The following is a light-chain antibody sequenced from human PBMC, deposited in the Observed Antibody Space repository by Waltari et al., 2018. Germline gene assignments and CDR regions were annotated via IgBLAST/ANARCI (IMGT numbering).Light chain of an antibody. J-gene: IGLJ1*01. V-gene: IGLV3-21*04. CDR1: NIGTYS. Sequence: SYVVTQPPSVSVAPGETATITCGGHNIGTYSLPWYQQKEGQAPVLVLFYDRDRPSGIPDRFSGSNSGNTATLTISRVEAGDEARYYCHVWHPHVDPGVFGTGTEVTVL. CDR3: HVWHPHVDPGV. CDR2: YDR.